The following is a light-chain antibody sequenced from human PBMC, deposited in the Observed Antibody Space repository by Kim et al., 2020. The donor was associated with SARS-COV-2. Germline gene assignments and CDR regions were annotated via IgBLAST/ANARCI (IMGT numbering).Light chain of an antibody. Sequence: EIVMTQSPATLSVSPGEGATLSCRASHSVSSNLAWYQQKPGQPPRLLIYGASTRATGIPARFSGSGSATEFTLTISSLQSEDVALYYCQHYNNWPPWTFGQGTKLDIK. CDR3: QHYNNWPPWT. J-gene: IGKJ1*01. V-gene: IGKV3-15*01. CDR1: HSVSSN. CDR2: GAS.